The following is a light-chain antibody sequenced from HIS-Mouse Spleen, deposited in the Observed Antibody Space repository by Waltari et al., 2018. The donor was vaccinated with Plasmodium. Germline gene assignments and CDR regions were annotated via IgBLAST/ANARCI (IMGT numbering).Light chain of an antibody. CDR1: QSVSSSY. J-gene: IGKJ1*01. CDR2: GAS. V-gene: IGKV3-20*01. CDR3: QQYGSSPPTWT. Sequence: EIVLTQSPGTLSLSPGERATLSCRASQSVSSSYLAWYQQKPGQAPRLLIYGASSRATGIPDRFSGSVSGTDFTLTSSRLEPEDFAVYYCQQYGSSPPTWTFGQGTKVEIK.